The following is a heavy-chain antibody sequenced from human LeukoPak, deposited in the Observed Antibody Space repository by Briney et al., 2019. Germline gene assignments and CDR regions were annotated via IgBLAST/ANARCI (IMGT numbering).Heavy chain of an antibody. J-gene: IGHJ6*03. V-gene: IGHV1-18*01. CDR1: GYTFTSYG. CDR3: ARVPATEAYYYYYYMDV. Sequence: ASVKVSCKASGYTFTSYGISWVRQAPGQGLEWMGWISAYNGNTNYAQKFQGRVTITRNTSISTAYMELSSLRSEDTAVYYCARVPATEAYYYYYYMDVWGKGTTVTVSS. D-gene: IGHD2-21*02. CDR2: ISAYNGNT.